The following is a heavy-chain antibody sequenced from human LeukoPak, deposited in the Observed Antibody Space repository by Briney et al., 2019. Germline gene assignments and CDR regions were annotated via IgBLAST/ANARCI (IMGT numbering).Heavy chain of an antibody. CDR2: SSGSGGNT. J-gene: IGHJ4*02. CDR1: GFTFSNYA. CDR3: AKEDDTSAYRGYFDY. Sequence: PGGSLRLSCVVSGFTFSNYAVSWVRQAPGKGLEWVSGSSGSGGNTYYADSVKGRFTISRDRSNNTLYLQMNSLRAEDTAVYYCAKEDDTSAYRGYFDYWGQGTLVTVSS. V-gene: IGHV3-23*01. D-gene: IGHD3-22*01.